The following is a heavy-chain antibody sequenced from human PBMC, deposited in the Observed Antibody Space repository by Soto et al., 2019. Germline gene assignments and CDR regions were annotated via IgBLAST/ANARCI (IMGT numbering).Heavy chain of an antibody. V-gene: IGHV4-30-4*01. D-gene: IGHD3-10*01. CDR2: IYYSGST. CDR3: ARTDYYGSGSYLLGAFDI. J-gene: IGHJ3*02. Sequence: QVQLQESGPGLVKPSQTLSLTCTVSGGSISSGDYYWSWIRQPPGKGLEWIGYIYYSGSTYYNPSLKSRVSISVDTSKNQFSLKLSSVTAADTAVYYCARTDYYGSGSYLLGAFDIWGQGTMVTVSS. CDR1: GGSISSGDYY.